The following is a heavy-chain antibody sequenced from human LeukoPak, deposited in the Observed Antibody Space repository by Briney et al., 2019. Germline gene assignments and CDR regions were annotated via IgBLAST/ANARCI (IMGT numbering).Heavy chain of an antibody. CDR3: ARGYLGGYGSGSLHFDY. J-gene: IGHJ4*02. V-gene: IGHV3-66*01. CDR2: IYSGGST. D-gene: IGHD3-10*01. CDR1: EFTVSSNY. Sequence: GGSLGLSCAASEFTVSSNYMNWVRQAPGKGLEWVSVIYSGGSTYYADSVKGRFTISRDNSKNTLYLQMNSLRAEDTAVYYCARGYLGGYGSGSLHFDYWGQGTLVTVSS.